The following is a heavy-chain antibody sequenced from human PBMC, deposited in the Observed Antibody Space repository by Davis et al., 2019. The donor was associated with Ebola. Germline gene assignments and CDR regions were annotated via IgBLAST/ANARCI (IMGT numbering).Heavy chain of an antibody. J-gene: IGHJ4*02. D-gene: IGHD1/OR15-1a*01. V-gene: IGHV1-46*01. Sequence: ASVKVSCKASGYFFTSYSMHSVRRAPGHGLGGKGTINTSDGFTSYAQAFQGRVTMTRDTSTSTVYMDLRSLRSEDTAVYYCGKGKLEELDYWGQGTLVTVSS. CDR3: GKGKLEELDY. CDR1: GYFFTSYS. CDR2: INTSDGFT.